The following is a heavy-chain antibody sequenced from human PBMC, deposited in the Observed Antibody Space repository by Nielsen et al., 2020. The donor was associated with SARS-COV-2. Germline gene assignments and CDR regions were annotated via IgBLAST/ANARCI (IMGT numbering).Heavy chain of an antibody. J-gene: IGHJ4*02. D-gene: IGHD5-12*01. V-gene: IGHV3-23*01. CDR1: GFTFNNYH. CDR3: ARVSGYYWPQDY. CDR2: ISGTADST. Sequence: GESLKISCAASGFTFNNYHMSWVRQAPEKGLEWVSTISGTADSTYYADSVKGRFTISRDNSKNTLYLQMNSLRAEDTATYYCARVSGYYWPQDYWGQGTLVTVSS.